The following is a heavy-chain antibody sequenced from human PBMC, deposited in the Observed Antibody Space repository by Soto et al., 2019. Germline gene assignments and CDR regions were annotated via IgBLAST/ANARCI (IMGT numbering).Heavy chain of an antibody. CDR2: VYYSGST. Sequence: QVQLQESGPGLVKPSQTLSLTCTVSGGSISSGDYYWSWIRQPPGKGLEWIGYVYYSGSTYYNPSLKSRVTISVDTSKNQFSLKLSSVTAAYTAVYYCARDIVLVPADGIRSYYYGMDVWGQGTTVTVSS. CDR1: GGSISSGDYY. V-gene: IGHV4-30-4*01. D-gene: IGHD2-2*01. J-gene: IGHJ6*02. CDR3: ARDIVLVPADGIRSYYYGMDV.